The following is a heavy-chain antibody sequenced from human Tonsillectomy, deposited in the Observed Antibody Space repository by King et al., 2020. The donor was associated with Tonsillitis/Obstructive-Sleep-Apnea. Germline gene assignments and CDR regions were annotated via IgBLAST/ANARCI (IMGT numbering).Heavy chain of an antibody. CDR3: AKEKGTATVTREFDP. Sequence: QLVQSGAEVKKPGASVKVSCKASGYSFTGYYMHWVRQAPGQGLEWMGRINPNSGDTNYAQKFQGRVTMTRDTSISTAYMELSRLRSDDTAGYYCAKEKGTATVTREFDPWGQGTLVTLSS. D-gene: IGHD2-21*02. CDR1: GYSFTGYY. CDR2: INPNSGDT. J-gene: IGHJ5*02. V-gene: IGHV1-2*06.